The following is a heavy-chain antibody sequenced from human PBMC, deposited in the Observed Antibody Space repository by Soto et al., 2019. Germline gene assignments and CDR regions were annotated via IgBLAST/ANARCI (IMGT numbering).Heavy chain of an antibody. CDR3: ARDQGYFDL. J-gene: IGHJ2*01. CDR2: VRFDGGNK. V-gene: IGHV3-33*01. Sequence: QEQLVESGGGVVQPGRSLRLSCAGSGFTFSSSGMHWVRQAPGKGLEWVAVVRFDGGNKKYADAVKGRFAISRDNSKNTLYLQMNSLRAEDTAVYYCARDQGYFDLWGRGILVTVSS. CDR1: GFTFSSSG.